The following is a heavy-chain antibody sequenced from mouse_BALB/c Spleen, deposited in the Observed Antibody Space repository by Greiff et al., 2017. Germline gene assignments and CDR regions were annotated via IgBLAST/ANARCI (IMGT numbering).Heavy chain of an antibody. V-gene: IGHV2-9*02. Sequence: VQGVESGPGLVAPSQSLSITCTVSGFSLTSYGVHWVRQPPGKGLEWLGVIWAGGSTNYNSALMSRLSISKDNSKSQVFLKMNSLQTDDTAMYYCSRGILPHYFDYWGQGTTLTVSS. CDR3: SRGILPHYFDY. J-gene: IGHJ2*01. CDR1: GFSLTSYG. CDR2: IWAGGST.